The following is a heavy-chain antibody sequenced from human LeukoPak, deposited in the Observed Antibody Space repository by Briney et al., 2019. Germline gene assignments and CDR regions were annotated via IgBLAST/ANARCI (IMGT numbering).Heavy chain of an antibody. J-gene: IGHJ4*02. V-gene: IGHV3-33*01. CDR2: IWYDGSNK. CDR3: ARDQRGCFDY. Sequence: GRSLRLSCAASGFTFSSYGMHWVRQAPGKGLEWVAVIWYDGSNKYYADSVKGRFTISRDHSKNTLYLQVNSLRADDTAVYYWARDQRGCFDYWGQGTLVTVSS. D-gene: IGHD6-19*01. CDR1: GFTFSSYG.